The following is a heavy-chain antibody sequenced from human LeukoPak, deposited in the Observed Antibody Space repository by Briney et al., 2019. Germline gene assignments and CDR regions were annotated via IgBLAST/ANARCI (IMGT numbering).Heavy chain of an antibody. J-gene: IGHJ4*02. CDR3: ARTPSSSWPIDY. V-gene: IGHV3-23*01. CDR1: GFTFSSYA. Sequence: GGPLRLSCAASGFTFSSYAMSWVRQAPGKGLEWVSAISGSGGSTYYADSVKGRFTISRDNSKNTLYLQMNSLRAEDTAVYYCARTPSSSWPIDYWGQGTLVTVSS. CDR2: ISGSGGST. D-gene: IGHD6-13*01.